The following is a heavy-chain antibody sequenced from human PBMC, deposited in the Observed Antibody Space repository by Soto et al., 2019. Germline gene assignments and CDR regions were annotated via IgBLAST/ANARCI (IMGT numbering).Heavy chain of an antibody. D-gene: IGHD2-21*02. CDR2: IIPVLNIT. CDR1: GGTLSSYT. Sequence: QVQLVQSGAEVQKPGSSLRVSCEASGGTLSSYTFNWVRQAPGQGLEWMGRIIPVLNITNYAQNFKGRVTITADKSTSTVYMVLSSLRSDDSAIYYCARGVWVTDGGMNYYYYYMDVWGKGSTVTVSS. CDR3: ARGVWVTDGGMNYYYYYMDV. V-gene: IGHV1-69*02. J-gene: IGHJ6*03.